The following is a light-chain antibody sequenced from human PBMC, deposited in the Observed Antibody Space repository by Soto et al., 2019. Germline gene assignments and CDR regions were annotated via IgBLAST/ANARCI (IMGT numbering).Light chain of an antibody. CDR1: QNIDTY. CDR3: QQYGSSPALT. Sequence: DIQMTQSPSSLSASVGDRVTITCRASQNIDTYLNWYLQKPGQAPKLLIYSAYSLQSGVSPRFSGDGSGTDFTLTISSLQPEDFAVYYCQQYGSSPALTFGGGTKVEIK. CDR2: SAY. V-gene: IGKV1-39*01. J-gene: IGKJ4*01.